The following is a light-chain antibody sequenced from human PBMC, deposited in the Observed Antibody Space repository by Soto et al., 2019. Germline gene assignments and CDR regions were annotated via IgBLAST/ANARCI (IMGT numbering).Light chain of an antibody. CDR1: QSISNH. CDR3: QQYGSSGT. V-gene: IGKV1-39*01. CDR2: AAS. J-gene: IGKJ1*01. Sequence: DIQMTQSPSSLSASVEGRVIITCRASQSISNHLNWYQQKPGKAPKLLIFAASSLQSGVPSRFSGSRSGPDFTLTISRLEPEDFAVYYCQQYGSSGTFGQGTKVDIK.